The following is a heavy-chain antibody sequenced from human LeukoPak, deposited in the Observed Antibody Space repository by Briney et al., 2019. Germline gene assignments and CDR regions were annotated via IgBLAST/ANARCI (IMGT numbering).Heavy chain of an antibody. D-gene: IGHD2-8*01. J-gene: IGHJ4*02. CDR2: IRSNPYGGTT. CDR1: GFTFVDYA. CDR3: TRGVLPGY. V-gene: IGHV3-49*04. Sequence: GRSLRLSCTASGFTFVDYAMTWVRQAPGKGLEWVGFIRSNPYGGTTEYAASVKGRFTISRDDSKSIAYLQMNSLKTEDTAVYYCTRGVLPGYSGRGTLVTVSS.